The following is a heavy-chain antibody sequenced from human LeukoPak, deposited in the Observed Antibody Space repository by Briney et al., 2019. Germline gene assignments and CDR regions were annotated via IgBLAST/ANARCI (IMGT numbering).Heavy chain of an antibody. CDR2: ISGSGSTT. D-gene: IGHD6-6*01. V-gene: IGHV3-23*01. CDR1: EFSFGGYA. Sequence: GGSLRLSCATSEFSFGGYAMSWVRQAPGKGLEWVSAISGSGSTTYYADSVRGRFSISRDNSGNTLYLQMNSLRAEDTAVYYCAKDRGIAARLIVQHWGQGTLVTVSS. J-gene: IGHJ1*01. CDR3: AKDRGIAARLIVQH.